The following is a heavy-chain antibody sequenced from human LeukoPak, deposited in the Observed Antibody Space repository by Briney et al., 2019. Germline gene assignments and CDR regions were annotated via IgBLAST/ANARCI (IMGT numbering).Heavy chain of an antibody. Sequence: SETLSLTCTVSGGSISSYYWSWIRQPAGKGLEWIGCIYTSGSTNYNPSLKSRVTISVDKSKNQFSLMLSSVTAADTAVYYCAREYGTGWFYAWGQGTLVTVSS. D-gene: IGHD4-17*01. V-gene: IGHV4-4*07. J-gene: IGHJ5*02. CDR2: IYTSGST. CDR1: GGSISSYY. CDR3: AREYGTGWFYA.